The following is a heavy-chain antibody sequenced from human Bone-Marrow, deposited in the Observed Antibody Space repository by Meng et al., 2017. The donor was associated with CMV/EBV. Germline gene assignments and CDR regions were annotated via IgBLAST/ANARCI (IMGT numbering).Heavy chain of an antibody. CDR2: IYSDATTA. CDR1: GFTFSGYW. V-gene: IGHV3-74*01. D-gene: IGHD6-6*01. Sequence: GESLKISCAASGFTFSGYWMHWVRQAAGKGLVWVSRIYSDATTAAYADSVKGRFTISRDNVRGTLYLQMNSLRAEDTAVYYCAKDTGFLEYSNTPYYFDYWGQGTLVTVSS. J-gene: IGHJ4*02. CDR3: AKDTGFLEYSNTPYYFDY.